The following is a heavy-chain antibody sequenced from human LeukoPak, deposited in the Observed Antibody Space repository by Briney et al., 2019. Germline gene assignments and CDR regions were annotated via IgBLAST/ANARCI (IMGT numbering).Heavy chain of an antibody. J-gene: IGHJ4*02. CDR1: GFTFSSYS. CDR3: AKSLYGGCDY. V-gene: IGHV3-23*01. Sequence: GGSLRLSCAASGFTFSSYSMSWVRQAPGKGLEWVSGVNGNGGSTSYADSVKGRFTIFRDNSKNTVYLQMNSLRVEDTAVYYCAKSLYGGCDYWGQGTVVTVSS. CDR2: VNGNGGST. D-gene: IGHD3-16*02.